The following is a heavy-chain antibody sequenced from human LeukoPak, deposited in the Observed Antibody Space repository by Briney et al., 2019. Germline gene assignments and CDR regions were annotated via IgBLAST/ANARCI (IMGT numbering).Heavy chain of an antibody. CDR1: GFTFSNYA. CDR2: ISGSGGST. Sequence: GGSLRLSCAASGFTFSNYAMSWVRQAPGKGLEWVPVISGSGGSTNFADSVKGRFTSSRDNSKNTLYLQMHSLRVEDTAVYYCAQGRLGYSYGAFDHWGQGTLVTVSS. CDR3: AQGRLGYSYGAFDH. J-gene: IGHJ4*02. D-gene: IGHD5-18*01. V-gene: IGHV3-23*01.